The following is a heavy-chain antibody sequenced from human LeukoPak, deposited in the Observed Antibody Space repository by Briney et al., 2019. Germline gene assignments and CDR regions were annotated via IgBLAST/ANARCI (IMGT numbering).Heavy chain of an antibody. Sequence: PSETLSLTCSVSGGSISSYDWSWIRQPAGKGLEWIGRIYTSGSTNYNPSLKSRVTMSVDTSKNQFSLKLSSVTAADTAVYYCASDPEYSSGDGVDYWGQGILVTVSS. D-gene: IGHD6-19*01. CDR3: ASDPEYSSGDGVDY. J-gene: IGHJ4*02. CDR2: IYTSGST. CDR1: GGSISSYD. V-gene: IGHV4-4*07.